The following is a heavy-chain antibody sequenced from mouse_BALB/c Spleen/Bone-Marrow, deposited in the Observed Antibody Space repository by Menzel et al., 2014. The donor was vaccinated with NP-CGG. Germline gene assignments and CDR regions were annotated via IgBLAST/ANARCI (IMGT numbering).Heavy chain of an antibody. J-gene: IGHJ4*01. CDR2: IYPSDSYT. CDR3: TRWLPYAMDY. CDR1: GYTFTNYW. Sequence: QVQLKESGAELVRPGASVKLSCKASGYTFTNYWINWVKQRPGQGLEWIGNIYPSDSYTNYNQKFKDKATLTVDKSSSTAYMQLSSPTSEDSAVYYCTRWLPYAMDYWRQGTSVTVSS. D-gene: IGHD2-2*01. V-gene: IGHV1-69*02.